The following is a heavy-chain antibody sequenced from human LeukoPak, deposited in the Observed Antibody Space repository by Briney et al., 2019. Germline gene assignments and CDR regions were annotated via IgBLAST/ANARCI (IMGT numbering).Heavy chain of an antibody. J-gene: IGHJ4*02. CDR2: ISYDGSNK. CDR1: GFTFSSYA. Sequence: GGSLRLSCAASGFTFSSYAMHWVRQAPGKGLEWVAVISYDGSNKYYADSVKGRFTISRDNSKNTLYLQMNSLRAEDTAVYYCAKINLALFDYWGQGTLVTVSS. CDR3: AKINLALFDY. V-gene: IGHV3-30*04.